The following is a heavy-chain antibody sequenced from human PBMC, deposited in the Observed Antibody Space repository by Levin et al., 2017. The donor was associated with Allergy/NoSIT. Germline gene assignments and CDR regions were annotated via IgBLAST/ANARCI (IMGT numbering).Heavy chain of an antibody. CDR2: ISAGGGRT. CDR1: GFTFSHYA. J-gene: IGHJ3*02. CDR3: ARVLRSTMDAFDI. D-gene: IGHD3-3*01. V-gene: IGHV3-23*01. Sequence: LSLTCAASGFTFSHYALSWVRQAPGKGLEWVSGISAGGGRTYYTDSVKGRFTMSKDNSENTVDLQMNSLRADDTAVYYCARVLRSTMDAFDIWGQGTTVTVSS.